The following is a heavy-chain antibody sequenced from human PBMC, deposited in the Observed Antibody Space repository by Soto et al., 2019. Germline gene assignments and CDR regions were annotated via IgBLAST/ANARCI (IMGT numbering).Heavy chain of an antibody. CDR1: GYTFNTYG. D-gene: IGHD4-17*01. Sequence: QVLLVQSGPEIKKPGASVKVSCKASGYTFNTYGITWVRQAPGQGLEWMGWINPYNSNTKFAQKLQDRVTMTTATSTSTAYMELASLRSDDTAVYYCARGCIAVTTHLCYWGQGTLVTVSS. V-gene: IGHV1-18*01. CDR3: ARGCIAVTTHLCY. CDR2: INPYNSNT. J-gene: IGHJ4*02.